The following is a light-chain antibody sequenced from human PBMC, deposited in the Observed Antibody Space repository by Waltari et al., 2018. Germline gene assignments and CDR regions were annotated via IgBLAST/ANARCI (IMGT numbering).Light chain of an antibody. CDR2: GAS. CDR3: QQYGSSPR. Sequence: EIVLTQSPGTLSLSPGERATLSCRASQSVSSSYLAWYQQKPGQAPRLLIDGASSRATGIPDRFRGSGSGTDFTLTISRLEPEDFAVYYCQQYGSSPRFGQGTRLEIK. J-gene: IGKJ5*01. CDR1: QSVSSSY. V-gene: IGKV3-20*01.